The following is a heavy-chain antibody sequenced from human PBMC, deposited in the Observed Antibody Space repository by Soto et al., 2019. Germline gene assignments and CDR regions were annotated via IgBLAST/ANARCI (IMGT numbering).Heavy chain of an antibody. J-gene: IGHJ4*02. CDR1: GYSISSGYY. V-gene: IGHV4-38-2*02. CDR3: ERAYSSSWFYYYFDY. Sequence: SETLSLTCSVSGYSISSGYYWGWIRQPRGKGLEWIGSIYHSGSTYYIPSLKSRVTISVDTSRNQFSLKLSSVTAAETAAYYCERAYSSSWFYYYFDYWRQGTLVTLS. CDR2: IYHSGST. D-gene: IGHD6-13*01.